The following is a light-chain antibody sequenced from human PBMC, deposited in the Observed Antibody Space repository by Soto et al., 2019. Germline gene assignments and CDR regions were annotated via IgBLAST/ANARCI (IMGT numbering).Light chain of an antibody. CDR1: SSDVGSYNR. J-gene: IGLJ2*01. Sequence: QSALTQPPSVSGSPGQSVTISCTGTSSDVGSYNRVSWYQQPPGTAPKPMIYEVSNRPSGVPDRFSGSKSGNTASLTISGLQAEDEADYYCSSYTSSSTEVVFGGGTKVTVL. V-gene: IGLV2-18*02. CDR2: EVS. CDR3: SSYTSSSTEVV.